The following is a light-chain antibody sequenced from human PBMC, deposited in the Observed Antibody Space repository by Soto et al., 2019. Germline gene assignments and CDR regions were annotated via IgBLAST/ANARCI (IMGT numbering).Light chain of an antibody. CDR2: YAS. J-gene: IGKJ4*01. CDR3: QQRSNWPLT. CDR1: QSVSSY. Sequence: VLTQSPATLSLSPGERATLSCRASQSVSSYLAWYQQKPGQAPRLLSYYASNRATGIPARFSGSGSGTDFTLTIISLEPEDFAVYYCQQRSNWPLTFGGGTKVDIK. V-gene: IGKV3-11*01.